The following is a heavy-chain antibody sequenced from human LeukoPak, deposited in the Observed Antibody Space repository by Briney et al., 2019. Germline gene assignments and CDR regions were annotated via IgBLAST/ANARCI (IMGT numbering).Heavy chain of an antibody. J-gene: IGHJ4*02. Sequence: GGSLRLSCAASGFTFSKYSMKWVRQAPGKGLEWVSGIGASGGSTYYADSVKGRFTISRDNSKNTLYLQMNSLRTEDTAVYYCAKAEGYDILTGLDYWGQGTLVTVSS. V-gene: IGHV3-23*01. CDR1: GFTFSKYS. CDR3: AKAEGYDILTGLDY. CDR2: IGASGGST. D-gene: IGHD3-9*01.